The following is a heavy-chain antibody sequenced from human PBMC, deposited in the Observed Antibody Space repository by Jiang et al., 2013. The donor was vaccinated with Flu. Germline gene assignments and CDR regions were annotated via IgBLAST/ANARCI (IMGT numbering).Heavy chain of an antibody. CDR2: INPSGGST. Sequence: SGAEVKKPGASVKVSCKASGYTFTSYYMYWVRQAPGQGLEWMGIINPSGGSTSYAQKFQGRATMTRDTSTSTVYMELSSLRSEDTAVYYCARVSMVRGVIPYFDYWGQGTLVTVSS. V-gene: IGHV1-46*01. CDR1: GYTFTSYY. D-gene: IGHD3-10*01. CDR3: ARVSMVRGVIPYFDY. J-gene: IGHJ4*02.